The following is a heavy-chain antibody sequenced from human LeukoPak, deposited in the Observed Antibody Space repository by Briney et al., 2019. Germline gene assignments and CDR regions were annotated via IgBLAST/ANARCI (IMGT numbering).Heavy chain of an antibody. CDR3: AKDPGYCSGGSCSIDY. CDR2: ISYDGSNK. V-gene: IGHV3-30*18. Sequence: GGSLRLSCAASGFTFSSYGMHWVRQAPGKGLEWVAVISYDGSNKYYADSVKGRFTISRDNSKNTLYLQMNSLRAEDTAVYYCAKDPGYCSGGSCSIDYWGQGTLVTVSS. CDR1: GFTFSSYG. D-gene: IGHD2-15*01. J-gene: IGHJ4*02.